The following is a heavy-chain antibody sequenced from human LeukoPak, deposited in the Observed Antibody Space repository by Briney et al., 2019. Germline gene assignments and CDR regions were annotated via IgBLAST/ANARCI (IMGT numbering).Heavy chain of an antibody. V-gene: IGHV3-7*01. CDR1: GFTFSKYW. J-gene: IGHJ4*02. Sequence: PGGSLRLSCAGYGFTFSKYWMNWVRQAPGKGLEWVANIKEDGSAKSYVDSVKGRFTISRDNAKNSLYLQMNSLRAEDTAVYYCARTGYGGNAVDYWGQGTQVTVSS. D-gene: IGHD4-23*01. CDR3: ARTGYGGNAVDY. CDR2: IKEDGSAK.